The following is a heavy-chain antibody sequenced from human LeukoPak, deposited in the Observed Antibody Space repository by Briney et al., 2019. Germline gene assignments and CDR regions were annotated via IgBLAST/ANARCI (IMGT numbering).Heavy chain of an antibody. D-gene: IGHD3-10*01. V-gene: IGHV4-39*07. J-gene: IGHJ6*03. CDR3: VRDGGNYDIDV. CDR1: GAFISSSSGYF. CDR2: VAYNGAT. Sequence: PSETLSLTCAVSGAFISSSSGYFWGWVRQTPGQGLEWIGSVAYNGATYYRPSLKSRLTISADTSKNQFSLRLSSVTAADTALYCCVRDGGNYDIDVWGKGTTVIVSS.